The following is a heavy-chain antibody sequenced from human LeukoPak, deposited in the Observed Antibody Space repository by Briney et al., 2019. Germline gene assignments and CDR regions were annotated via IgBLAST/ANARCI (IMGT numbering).Heavy chain of an antibody. CDR3: ARGTETYYDSSAYYSC. Sequence: GGSLRLSCAASGSTFDDYGMGWVRQGPGKGPEWVSGINWNGGSTGYADSVKGRFTISRDNAKNSLYLQVTSLRAEDTAFYYCARGTETYYDSSAYYSCWGQGTLVTVSS. J-gene: IGHJ4*02. D-gene: IGHD3-22*01. CDR2: INWNGGST. CDR1: GSTFDDYG. V-gene: IGHV3-20*04.